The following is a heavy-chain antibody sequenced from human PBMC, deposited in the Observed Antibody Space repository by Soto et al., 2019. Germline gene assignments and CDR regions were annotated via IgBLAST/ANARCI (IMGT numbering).Heavy chain of an antibody. V-gene: IGHV4-30-4*01. Sequence: SETLSLTCTVSGGSISSGNYYWSWIRQPPGKGLEWIGFIYYSGSTYYNPSLKSRVTISVDTSKNQFSLKLSSVTAADTAVYYCARARGSSSSAGANFDYWGQGTLVTVSS. D-gene: IGHD6-6*01. J-gene: IGHJ4*02. CDR1: GGSISSGNYY. CDR3: ARARGSSSSAGANFDY. CDR2: IYYSGST.